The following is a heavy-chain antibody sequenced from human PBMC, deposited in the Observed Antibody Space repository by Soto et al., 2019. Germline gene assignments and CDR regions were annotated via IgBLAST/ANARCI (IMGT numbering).Heavy chain of an antibody. J-gene: IGHJ4*02. D-gene: IGHD3-10*01. CDR1: GFTVSNNF. Sequence: GGSLRLSCAASGFTVSNNFMAWVRQAPRKGLEWVSVIYTGGGTNYPDSVKGRFTMSRDDFKNMLYLQMNNLRAEDTAIYYCARGLRGAIREKSLDYWGQGTLVT. V-gene: IGHV3-53*01. CDR3: ARGLRGAIREKSLDY. CDR2: IYTGGGT.